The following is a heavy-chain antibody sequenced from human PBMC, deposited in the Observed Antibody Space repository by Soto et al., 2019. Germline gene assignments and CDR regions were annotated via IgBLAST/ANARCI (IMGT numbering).Heavy chain of an antibody. CDR3: ARQRRIPGADY. Sequence: PSETLSLTCTVSGGSISSSSYYWGWIRQPPGKGLEWIGSIYYSGSTYYNPSLKSRVTISVDTSKNQFSLKLSSVTAADPAVYYCARQRRIPGADYWGQGTLVTVSS. D-gene: IGHD2-15*01. CDR2: IYYSGST. CDR1: GGSISSSSYY. J-gene: IGHJ4*02. V-gene: IGHV4-39*01.